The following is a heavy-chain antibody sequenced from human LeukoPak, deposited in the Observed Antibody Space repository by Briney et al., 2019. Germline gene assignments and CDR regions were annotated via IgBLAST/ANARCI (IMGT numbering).Heavy chain of an antibody. D-gene: IGHD2-2*02. CDR3: AKYRG. CDR1: GFTFSRYW. CDR2: IKEDGSEK. Sequence: GGSLRLSCAGPGFTFSRYWMSWVLQAPGKGLEWVANIKEDGSEKYHVDSVKGRFTISRDNAKNSLYLRMNSLRAEDTAIYYCAKYRGWGQGTLVTVSS. V-gene: IGHV3-7*01. J-gene: IGHJ4*02.